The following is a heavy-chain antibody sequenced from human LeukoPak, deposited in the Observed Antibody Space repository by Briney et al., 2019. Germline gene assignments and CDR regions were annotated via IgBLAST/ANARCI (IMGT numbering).Heavy chain of an antibody. CDR3: SKWRGSGSYYKGLDY. J-gene: IGHJ4*02. D-gene: IGHD3-10*01. CDR1: GFTFSSYA. V-gene: IGHV3-23*01. Sequence: PGVSLRLSCAASGFTFSSYAMSWVRQAPGKGLEWVSAISGSGDSTYYADSVKGRFTISRDNSKNTLYLHMNSLSAHDPAVYYCSKWRGSGSYYKGLDYWGQGTLVAVSS. CDR2: ISGSGDST.